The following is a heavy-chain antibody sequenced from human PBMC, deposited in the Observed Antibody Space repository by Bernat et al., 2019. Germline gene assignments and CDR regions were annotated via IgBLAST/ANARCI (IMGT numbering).Heavy chain of an antibody. J-gene: IGHJ5*02. CDR2: IYYSGST. CDR1: GGSISSSSYY. Sequence: QLQLQESGPGLVKPSETLSLTCTVSGGSISSSSYYWGWIRQPPGKGLEWIGSIYYSGSTYYNPSLKSRVTISVDRSKNQFSLKLSSVTAADTAVYYCARATGDYYGSGSYFKGIWFDPWGQGTLVTVAS. V-gene: IGHV4-39*07. CDR3: ARATGDYYGSGSYFKGIWFDP. D-gene: IGHD3-10*01.